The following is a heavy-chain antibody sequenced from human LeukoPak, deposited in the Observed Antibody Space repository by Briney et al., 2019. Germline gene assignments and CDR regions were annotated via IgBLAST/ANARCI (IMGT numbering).Heavy chain of an antibody. CDR3: VKPLTCSSTSCSNWFDP. V-gene: IGHV3-30*02. D-gene: IGHD2-2*01. Sequence: GGSLRLSCAASGFTFSSYGMHWVRQAPGKGLEWVAFIRYDGSNKYYADSVKGRFTISRDNSKNTLYLQMNSLRAEDTAEYYCVKPLTCSSTSCSNWFDPWGQGTLVTVSS. J-gene: IGHJ5*02. CDR2: IRYDGSNK. CDR1: GFTFSSYG.